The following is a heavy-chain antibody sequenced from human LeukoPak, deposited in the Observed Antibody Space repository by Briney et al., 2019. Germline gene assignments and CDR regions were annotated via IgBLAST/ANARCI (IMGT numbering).Heavy chain of an antibody. Sequence: PGGSQRLFCAASGFTFSSYSMNWVPQAPGRALEWVSYISSDSSTIYYAGSVKGRFTISRDNAKNTLYLQMNRLRAEDTAVYYGAREEGIDRGADYFDYWGQGTLVTVSS. CDR1: GFTFSSYS. V-gene: IGHV3-48*04. CDR3: AREEGIDRGADYFDY. CDR2: ISSDSSTI. J-gene: IGHJ4*02. D-gene: IGHD2-21*01.